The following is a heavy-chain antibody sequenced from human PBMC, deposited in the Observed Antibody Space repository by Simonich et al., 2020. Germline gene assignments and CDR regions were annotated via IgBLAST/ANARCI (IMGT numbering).Heavy chain of an antibody. D-gene: IGHD6-19*01. Sequence: EVQLVEYGGGLVQPGGSLRRSCAASGVTFSSYWMHWVRQAPEKGLVWVSRINSERSSTSYADSVKGRFTTPRDNAKNTLYLQMNSLIAEDTAVYYCARDSSGWFDYWGQGTLVTVSS. CDR2: INSERSST. CDR1: GVTFSSYW. CDR3: ARDSSGWFDY. J-gene: IGHJ4*02. V-gene: IGHV3-74*01.